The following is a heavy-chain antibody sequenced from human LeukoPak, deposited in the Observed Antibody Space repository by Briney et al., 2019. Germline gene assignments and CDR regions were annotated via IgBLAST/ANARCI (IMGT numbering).Heavy chain of an antibody. J-gene: IGHJ4*02. D-gene: IGHD4-17*01. CDR2: IYHSGST. Sequence: PSETLSLTCAVSGGSISSSNWWSWVRQPPGKGLEWIGEIYHSGSTNYNPSLRSRVTISVDKSKNQFSLKLSSVTAEDTAVYYCARAGRADGDYHYFDYWGQGTLVTVSS. CDR1: GGSISSSNW. CDR3: ARAGRADGDYHYFDY. V-gene: IGHV4-4*02.